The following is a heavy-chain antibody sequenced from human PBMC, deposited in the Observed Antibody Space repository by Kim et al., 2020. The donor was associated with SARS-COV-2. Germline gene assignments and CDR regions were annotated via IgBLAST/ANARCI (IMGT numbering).Heavy chain of an antibody. CDR2: IDPSDSYT. CDR3: ARLDQVENADYYYYGMDV. Sequence: GESLKISCKGSGYSFTSYWISWVRQMPGKGLEWMGRIDPSDSYTNYSPSFQGHVTISADKSISTAYLQWSSLKASDTAMYYCARLDQVENADYYYYGMDVWGQGTTVTVSS. V-gene: IGHV5-10-1*01. D-gene: IGHD1-1*01. J-gene: IGHJ6*02. CDR1: GYSFTSYW.